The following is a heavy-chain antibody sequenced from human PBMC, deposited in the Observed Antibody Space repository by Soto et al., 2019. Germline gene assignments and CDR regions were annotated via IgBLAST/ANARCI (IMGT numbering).Heavy chain of an antibody. V-gene: IGHV3-49*03. CDR2: IRSKAYGGTT. CDR3: TRFSVWGSYPDPDFDY. Sequence: SLSLSCPASGFTFGDYAMSWFRQAPGKGLEWVGFIRSKAYGGTTEYAASVKGRFTISRDDSKSIAYLQMNSLKTEDTAVYYCTRFSVWGSYPDPDFDYWGQGTLVTVSS. D-gene: IGHD3-16*02. J-gene: IGHJ4*02. CDR1: GFTFGDYA.